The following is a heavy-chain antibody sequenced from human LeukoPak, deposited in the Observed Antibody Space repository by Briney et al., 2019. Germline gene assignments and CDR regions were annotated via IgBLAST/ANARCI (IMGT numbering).Heavy chain of an antibody. CDR3: VRDVGFFHMDV. V-gene: IGHV3-7*01. CDR1: GITFGSHW. Sequence: GGSLRLSCTASGITFGSHWMTWVRQAPGMGLEWVGFIRPDGSESYYVDSVKGRFAISRDNAKNSLYLQMNSLRAEDTAVYYCVRDVGFFHMDVWGKGTTVTVSS. J-gene: IGHJ6*03. CDR2: IRPDGSES. D-gene: IGHD1-26*01.